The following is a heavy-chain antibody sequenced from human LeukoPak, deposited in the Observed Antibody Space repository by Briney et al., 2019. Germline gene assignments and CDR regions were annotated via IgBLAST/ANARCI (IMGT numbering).Heavy chain of an antibody. CDR3: ARGLGAFDM. J-gene: IGHJ3*02. D-gene: IGHD3-16*01. CDR2: ISSGSTII. Sequence: PGRSLRLSCAASGITLSTYSMNWVRQAPRTGLEWVSYISSGSTIIYAESVKGRFTISRDNAKNSLYLQMNSLRDEDTAVYYCARGLGAFDMWGQGTKVTVSA. V-gene: IGHV3-48*02. CDR1: GITLSTYS.